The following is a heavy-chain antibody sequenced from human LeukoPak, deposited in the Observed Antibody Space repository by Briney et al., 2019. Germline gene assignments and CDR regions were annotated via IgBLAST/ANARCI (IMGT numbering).Heavy chain of an antibody. Sequence: SQTLSLTCTVSGGSISRGSYFWSWIRQPAGKGLEWIGRFYTSGTPNYNPSLKSRVTISVDTSKNQFSLKLSSVTAADTAVYYCARGGYSYGYGTAVDYWGQGTLVTVSS. V-gene: IGHV4-61*02. CDR1: GGSISRGSYF. J-gene: IGHJ4*02. CDR2: FYTSGTP. CDR3: ARGGYSYGYGTAVDY. D-gene: IGHD5-18*01.